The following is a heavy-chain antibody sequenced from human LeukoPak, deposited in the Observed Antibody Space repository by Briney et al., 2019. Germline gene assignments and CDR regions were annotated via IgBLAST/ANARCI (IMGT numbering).Heavy chain of an antibody. Sequence: PGGSLRLSCVLSGFTFSMYGMHWVRQAPGKGLEWVAVISPDGSGKNYVDSVEGRFTISRDNSKNTLYVQMNSLRAEDTAVYFCARGYDSNLDYYYYMDVWGKGTTVTVSS. CDR2: ISPDGSGK. J-gene: IGHJ6*03. V-gene: IGHV3-30*03. CDR3: ARGYDSNLDYYYYMDV. D-gene: IGHD3-16*01. CDR1: GFTFSMYG.